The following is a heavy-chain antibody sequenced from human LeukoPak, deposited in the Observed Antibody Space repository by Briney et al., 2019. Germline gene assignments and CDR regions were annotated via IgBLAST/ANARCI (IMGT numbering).Heavy chain of an antibody. J-gene: IGHJ6*03. CDR2: ISSSGSTI. Sequence: GGSLRLSCAASGFTFSDYYMSWIRQAPGKGLEWVSYISSSGSTIYYADSVKGRFTISRDNAKNSLYLQMNSLRAEDTAVYYCARRGRYCSSTSCYKDYYYYYMDVWGKGTTFTVSS. D-gene: IGHD2-2*02. CDR3: ARRGRYCSSTSCYKDYYYYYMDV. CDR1: GFTFSDYY. V-gene: IGHV3-11*04.